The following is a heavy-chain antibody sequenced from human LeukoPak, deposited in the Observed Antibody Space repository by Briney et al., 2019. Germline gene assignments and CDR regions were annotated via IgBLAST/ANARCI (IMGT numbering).Heavy chain of an antibody. Sequence: PSETLSLTCTVSGGSISSYYWSWLRQPAGKGLEWIGRIYTSGSTNYNPSLKSRVTMSVDTSKNQFSLKLSSVTAADTAVYYCARDLDIVVVPAAIPDYYYYMDVWGKGTTVTVSS. V-gene: IGHV4-4*07. CDR1: GGSISSYY. CDR2: IYTSGST. J-gene: IGHJ6*03. CDR3: ARDLDIVVVPAAIPDYYYYMDV. D-gene: IGHD2-2*02.